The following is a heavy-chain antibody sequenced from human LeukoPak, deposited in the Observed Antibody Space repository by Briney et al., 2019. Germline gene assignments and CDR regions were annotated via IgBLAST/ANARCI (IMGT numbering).Heavy chain of an antibody. D-gene: IGHD2-2*01. J-gene: IGHJ6*02. CDR2: ISWNSGSL. CDR3: AKGCSSTSCPDGHYYGMDV. CDR1: GFTFNNYA. V-gene: IGHV3-9*01. Sequence: SGGSLRLSCAVSGFTFNNYAMHWVRQAPGKGLEWVSDISWNSGSLGYADSVKGRFTISRDNAKNSLYLEMNSLRTEDTALYYCAKGCSSTSCPDGHYYGMDVWGQGTTVIVSS.